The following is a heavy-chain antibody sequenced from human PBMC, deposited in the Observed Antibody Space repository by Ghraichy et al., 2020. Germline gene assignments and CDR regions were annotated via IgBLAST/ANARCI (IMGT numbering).Heavy chain of an antibody. CDR2: ISAYNGNT. J-gene: IGHJ5*02. CDR3: ARNSYDFETIDP. CDR1: GYIFTSYG. Sequence: ASVKVSCKASGYIFTSYGISWVRQAPGQGLEWMGWISAYNGNTKYAQKLQGRVTMTTDTSTSTAYMELRSLRSDDTAVYYCARNSYDFETIDPWGQGTLVTVSS. D-gene: IGHD3-3*01. V-gene: IGHV1-18*04.